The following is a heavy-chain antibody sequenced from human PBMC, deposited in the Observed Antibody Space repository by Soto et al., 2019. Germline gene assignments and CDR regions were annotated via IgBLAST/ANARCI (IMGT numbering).Heavy chain of an antibody. CDR2: IYYTGST. CDR1: GGSINSGDYY. V-gene: IGHV4-30-4*01. J-gene: IGHJ6*02. D-gene: IGHD2-15*01. CDR3: ARVDCSGGSCYSSFYYYGMDV. Sequence: QVQLQESGPGLVKPSQTLSLTCSVSGGSINSGDYYWSWIRQPPGKGLEWIGFIYYTGSTYYNPSFKSRVTISVDTSKNQFSLKLSSVTAADTAVFFCARVDCSGGSCYSSFYYYGMDVWGQGTTVTVSS.